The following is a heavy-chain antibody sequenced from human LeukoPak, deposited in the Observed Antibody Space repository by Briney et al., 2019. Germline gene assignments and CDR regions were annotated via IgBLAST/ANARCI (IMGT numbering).Heavy chain of an antibody. Sequence: GGSLRLSCTTPKFNFHTYGLTWVRQAPGKGLEWVSAISGSGGSTYYADSVKGRFTISRDNSKNTLYLQMNSLRAEDTAVYYCAKEGFLRAFDIWGQGTMVTVSS. CDR1: KFNFHTYG. J-gene: IGHJ3*02. CDR2: ISGSGGST. CDR3: AKEGFLRAFDI. V-gene: IGHV3-23*01.